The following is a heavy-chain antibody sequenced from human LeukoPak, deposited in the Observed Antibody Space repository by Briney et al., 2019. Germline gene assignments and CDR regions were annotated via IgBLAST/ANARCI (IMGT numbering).Heavy chain of an antibody. CDR2: ISGSGGTT. V-gene: IGHV3-23*01. CDR3: AKDGPRRYFDY. CDR1: GFTFNNYA. J-gene: IGHJ4*02. Sequence: GGSLRLSCAASGFTFNNYAMNWVRQAPGKGLEWVSVISGSGGTTYYADSVKGRLTISRDSSKNTLYLQMNSLRAEDTAVYYCAKDGPRRYFDYWGQGTLVTVSS.